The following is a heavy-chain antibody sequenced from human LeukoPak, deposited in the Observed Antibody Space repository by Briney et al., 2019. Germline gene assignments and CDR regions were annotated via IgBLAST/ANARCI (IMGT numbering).Heavy chain of an antibody. CDR1: GYTFTSYG. Sequence: ASVKVSCKASGYTFTSYGINWVRQAPGQGIEWMGWISAYNGHTNYAQKLQGRVTMTTDTSTNTAYMELRSLRSDDTAVYYCALYSSGWNFDYWGQGTLVTVSS. V-gene: IGHV1-18*01. J-gene: IGHJ4*02. D-gene: IGHD6-19*01. CDR2: ISAYNGHT. CDR3: ALYSSGWNFDY.